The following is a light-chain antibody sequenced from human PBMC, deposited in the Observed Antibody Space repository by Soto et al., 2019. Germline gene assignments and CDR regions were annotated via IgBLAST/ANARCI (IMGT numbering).Light chain of an antibody. CDR2: DVS. Sequence: QSVLTRPASVSGSPGQSITISCTGTSSDVGGYNYVSWYQQHPGKAPKFMIYDVSNRPSGVSNRFSGSKSGNTASLTISGLQAEDEADYYCSSYTTSNTRQIVFGTGTKLTVL. J-gene: IGLJ1*01. CDR3: SSYTTSNTRQIV. CDR1: SSDVGGYNY. V-gene: IGLV2-14*03.